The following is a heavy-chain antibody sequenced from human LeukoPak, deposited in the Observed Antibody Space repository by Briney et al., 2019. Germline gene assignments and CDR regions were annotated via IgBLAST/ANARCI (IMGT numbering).Heavy chain of an antibody. CDR1: GHTFTSYG. J-gene: IGHJ4*02. Sequence: GASVKVSCKASGHTFTSYGISWVRQAPGEGLEWLGWISAYNGNTNYAQNLQGRLTMTTDTSTSTAYMELRSLRSDDTAMYYCARGYYDSSDYQPGDYWGQGTLVTVSS. CDR2: ISAYNGNT. CDR3: ARGYYDSSDYQPGDY. V-gene: IGHV1-18*01. D-gene: IGHD3-22*01.